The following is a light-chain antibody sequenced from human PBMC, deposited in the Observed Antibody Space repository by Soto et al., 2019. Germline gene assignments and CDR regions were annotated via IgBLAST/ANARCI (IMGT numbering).Light chain of an antibody. J-gene: IGKJ4*01. Sequence: EIVMTQSPATLSVSPGERATLSCRASQSVSSNLAWYQQKSGQTPRLLIYGASTRATDIPARFSGSGSGTEFTLTISSLQYEDFAVYYCQQYDNWPLTFGGGTKVEI. CDR2: GAS. CDR3: QQYDNWPLT. V-gene: IGKV3-15*01. CDR1: QSVSSN.